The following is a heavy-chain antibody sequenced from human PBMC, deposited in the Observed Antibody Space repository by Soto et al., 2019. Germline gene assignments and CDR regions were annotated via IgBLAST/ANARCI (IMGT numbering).Heavy chain of an antibody. Sequence: SETLSLTCTVSGGSISSNYWTWIRQPPGKGLEWIGYVYNSGSTNYNPSLKSRVTISEDTSKSQFSLKVNSMTAADTVVYYCARYRREAVAGYTLDNWGQGMLVTVSS. CDR1: GGSISSNY. V-gene: IGHV4-59*01. CDR3: ARYRREAVAGYTLDN. J-gene: IGHJ4*02. D-gene: IGHD6-13*01. CDR2: VYNSGST.